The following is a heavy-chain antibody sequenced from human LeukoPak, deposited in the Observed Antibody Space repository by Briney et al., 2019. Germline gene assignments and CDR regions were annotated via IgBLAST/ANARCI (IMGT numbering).Heavy chain of an antibody. Sequence: PSETLSLTCAVSGGSISSSNYYWGWIRQPPGRGLEWIGTIYYSGSTYYNPSLKSRVTISVDTSKNQFSLNLSSVTAADTAVYYCARHMCSSTSCAKDYWGQGTLVTVSS. J-gene: IGHJ4*02. V-gene: IGHV4-39*01. D-gene: IGHD2-2*01. CDR2: IYYSGST. CDR1: GGSISSSNYY. CDR3: ARHMCSSTSCAKDY.